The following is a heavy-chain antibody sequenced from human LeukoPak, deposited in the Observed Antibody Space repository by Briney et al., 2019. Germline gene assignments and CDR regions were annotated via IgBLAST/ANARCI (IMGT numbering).Heavy chain of an antibody. CDR1: GFTFSSYA. Sequence: GGSLRLSCAASGFTFSSYAMSWVRQARGKGLEWVSVISVSGHSTYYADSVKGRFTISRDNSKNTLYLQMKSLRVEDTAVYYCAKGGGATVPFDNWGQGTLVTVSS. CDR2: ISVSGHST. CDR3: AKGGGATVPFDN. D-gene: IGHD4-11*01. J-gene: IGHJ4*02. V-gene: IGHV3-23*01.